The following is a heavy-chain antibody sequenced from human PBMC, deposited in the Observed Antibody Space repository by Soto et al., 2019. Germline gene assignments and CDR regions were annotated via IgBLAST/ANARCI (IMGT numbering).Heavy chain of an antibody. J-gene: IGHJ3*02. CDR1: GGSISSYY. CDR2: IHYSGST. V-gene: IGHV4-59*01. D-gene: IGHD1-1*01. CDR3: ARRETTRTHAFDI. Sequence: SETLSLTCTVSGGSISSYYWSWIRQPPGKGLEWIGYIHYSGSTNYNPSLKSRVTISVDTSKNQFSLKLSSVTAADTAVYYCARRETTRTHAFDIWGQGTMFTVSS.